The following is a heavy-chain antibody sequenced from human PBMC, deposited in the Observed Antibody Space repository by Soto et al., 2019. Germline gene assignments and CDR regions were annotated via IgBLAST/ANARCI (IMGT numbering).Heavy chain of an antibody. CDR3: ARVKGGGQITFGEVIVRFDAFDI. J-gene: IGHJ3*02. CDR1: GGSISSYY. CDR2: IYYSGST. V-gene: IGHV4-59*01. Sequence: SETLSLTCTVSGGSISSYYWSWIRQPPGKGLEWIGYIYYSGSTNYNPSLKSRVTISVDTSKNQFSLKLSSVTAADTAVYYCARVKGGGQITFGEVIVRFDAFDIWGQGTMVTVSS. D-gene: IGHD3-16*02.